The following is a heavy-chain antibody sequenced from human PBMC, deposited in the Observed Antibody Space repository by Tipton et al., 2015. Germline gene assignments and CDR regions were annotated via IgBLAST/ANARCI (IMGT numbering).Heavy chain of an antibody. CDR2: IQYSGST. CDR3: ARARGRHGGLFDS. V-gene: IGHV4-59*01. D-gene: IGHD4-23*01. CDR1: SDSISKYY. Sequence: LRLSCSVSSDSISKYYWSWIRQPPGKELEWIGYIQYSGSTNYNPSLKSRVTISVDTSKTQFSLKMSSVTAFDTAVYYCARARGRHGGLFDSWGQGILVTVSS. J-gene: IGHJ4*02.